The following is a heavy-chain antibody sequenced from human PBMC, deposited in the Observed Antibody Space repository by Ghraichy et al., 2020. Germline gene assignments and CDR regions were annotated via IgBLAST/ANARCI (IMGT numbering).Heavy chain of an antibody. CDR1: GFTFSSYW. CDR3: ARIEKTDYDFWSGYYQYYFDY. V-gene: IGHV3-7*04. D-gene: IGHD3-3*01. Sequence: GGSLRLSCAASGFTFSSYWMTWVRQAPGKGLEWWANIKQDGSEKYYVDSVKGRFTISRDNAKNSLYLQMNSLRAEDTAVYYCARIEKTDYDFWSGYYQYYFDYWGQGTLVTVSS. J-gene: IGHJ4*02. CDR2: IKQDGSEK.